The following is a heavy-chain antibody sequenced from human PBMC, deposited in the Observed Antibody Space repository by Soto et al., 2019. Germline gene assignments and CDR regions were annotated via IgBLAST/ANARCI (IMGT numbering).Heavy chain of an antibody. CDR1: GGSFSGYY. CDR2: INHSGST. V-gene: IGHV4-34*01. Sequence: PSETLSLTCAVYGGSFSGYYWSWIRQPPGKGLEWIGEINHSGSTNYNPSLKSRVTISVDTSKNQFSLKLSSVTAADTAVYYCARGRVSIAAAGMNWFDPWGQGTLVTVSS. D-gene: IGHD6-13*01. CDR3: ARGRVSIAAAGMNWFDP. J-gene: IGHJ5*02.